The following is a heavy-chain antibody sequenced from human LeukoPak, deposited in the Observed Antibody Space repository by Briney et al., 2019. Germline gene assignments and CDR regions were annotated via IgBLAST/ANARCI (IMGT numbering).Heavy chain of an antibody. J-gene: IGHJ4*02. D-gene: IGHD3-10*01. V-gene: IGHV1-8*01. Sequence: ASVKVSCKASKYTFTSYDINWVRQATGQGLEWMGWMNPNSGNTGYAQKFQGRVTMTRNTSMSTAYMELSSPRSEDTAMYYCVRGSGSYYQYYFDWWGQGTLVTVSS. CDR2: MNPNSGNT. CDR3: VRGSGSYYQYYFDW. CDR1: KYTFTSYD.